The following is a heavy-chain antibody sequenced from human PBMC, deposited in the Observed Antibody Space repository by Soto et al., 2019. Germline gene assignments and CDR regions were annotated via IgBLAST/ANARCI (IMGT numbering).Heavy chain of an antibody. CDR3: AQYYYDSSGYYSNWFDP. CDR1: GFSLSTSGVG. CDR2: IYWDDDK. J-gene: IGHJ5*02. Sequence: QITLKESGPTLVKPTQTLTLTCTFSGFSLSTSGVGVGWIRQPPGKALEWLALIYWDDDKRYSPSLKSRLTITKDTSKNQVVLTMTNMDPVDTAPYYCAQYYYDSSGYYSNWFDPWGQGTLVTVSS. D-gene: IGHD3-22*01. V-gene: IGHV2-5*02.